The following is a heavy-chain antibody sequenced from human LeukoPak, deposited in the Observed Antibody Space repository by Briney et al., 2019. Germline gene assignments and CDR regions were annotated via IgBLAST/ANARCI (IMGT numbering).Heavy chain of an antibody. V-gene: IGHV3-21*01. J-gene: IGHJ3*02. CDR1: GFIFSGYT. CDR3: ARHGEYCTGGGCSGDAFNI. D-gene: IGHD2-15*01. Sequence: GGSLRLSCAASGFIFSGYTMNWVRQAPGKGLEWLSSISISSSYIYYADSVKGRFSISRDNAKKSLYLQMSSLRAEDTAVYYCARHGEYCTGGGCSGDAFNIWGQGTLVTVSS. CDR2: ISISSSYI.